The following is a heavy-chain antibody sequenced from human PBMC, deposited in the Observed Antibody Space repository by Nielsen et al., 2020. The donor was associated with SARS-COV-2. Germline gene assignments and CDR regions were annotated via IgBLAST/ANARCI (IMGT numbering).Heavy chain of an antibody. D-gene: IGHD2/OR15-2a*01. J-gene: IGHJ3*02. CDR2: MNPNIGKA. Sequence: ASVKVSCKTSGYTFANHDIHWVRQASGQGLEWMGWMNPNIGKAGYAQRFQGRLTMTSDTSTSTAYMELSSLRSEDTAVYYCARPTFLPVARGSNSFDAFDMWGQGTMVT. V-gene: IGHV1-8*01. CDR1: GYTFANHD. CDR3: ARPTFLPVARGSNSFDAFDM.